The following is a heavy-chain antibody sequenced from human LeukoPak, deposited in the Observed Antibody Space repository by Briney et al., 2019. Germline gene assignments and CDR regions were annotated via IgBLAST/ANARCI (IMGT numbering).Heavy chain of an antibody. Sequence: PSETLSLTCTVSGDSISTYYWSWVRQPPGKGLEWIGYIYYGGNTNYNPSLKSRVTISVDTSKNQFSLKLSSVTAADTAVYYCARAASTPIWGQGTLVTVSS. CDR2: IYYGGNT. D-gene: IGHD2-2*01. J-gene: IGHJ4*02. V-gene: IGHV4-59*01. CDR1: GDSISTYY. CDR3: ARAASTPI.